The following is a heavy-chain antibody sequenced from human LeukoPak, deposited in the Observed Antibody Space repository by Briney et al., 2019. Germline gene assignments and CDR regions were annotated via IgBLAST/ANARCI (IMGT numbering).Heavy chain of an antibody. J-gene: IGHJ6*03. Sequence: ASVKVSCKASGYTFTSYYMHWVRQAPGQGLEWMGLINPSGSSTSYAQKFQGRVTITRNTSISTAYMELSSLRSEDTAVYYCARGQIRDYDFWSGYGYYMDVWGKGTTVTVSS. CDR1: GYTFTSYY. CDR2: INPSGSST. V-gene: IGHV1-46*01. CDR3: ARGQIRDYDFWSGYGYYMDV. D-gene: IGHD3-3*01.